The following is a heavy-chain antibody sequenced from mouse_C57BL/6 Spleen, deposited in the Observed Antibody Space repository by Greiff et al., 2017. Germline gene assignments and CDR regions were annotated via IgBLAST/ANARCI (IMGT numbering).Heavy chain of an antibody. CDR3: VYDGYYWFAY. J-gene: IGHJ3*01. CDR1: GYAFSSSW. D-gene: IGHD2-3*01. CDR2: IYPGDGDT. V-gene: IGHV1-82*01. Sequence: VQLQESGPELVKPGASVKISCKASGYAFSSSWMNWVKQRPGKGLEWIGRIYPGDGDTNYNGKFKGKATLTADKSSSPAYMQLSSLTSEDSAVYFCVYDGYYWFAYWGQGTLVTVSA.